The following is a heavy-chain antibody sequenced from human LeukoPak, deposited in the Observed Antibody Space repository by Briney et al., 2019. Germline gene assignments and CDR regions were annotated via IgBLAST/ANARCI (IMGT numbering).Heavy chain of an antibody. CDR1: GSPFSDFS. CDR2: TNSGGTST. CDR3: AKQSYARSLGE. Sequence: QPGGSLRLSCATSGSPFSDFSMSWVRPAPGKGLEGISTTNSGGTSTYYAESVKGRFTISRDNSKNTLYLQMSSLRVEDTAVYYCAKQSYARSLGEGGPGTLVSVSS. V-gene: IGHV3-23*01. D-gene: IGHD2-8*01. J-gene: IGHJ4*02.